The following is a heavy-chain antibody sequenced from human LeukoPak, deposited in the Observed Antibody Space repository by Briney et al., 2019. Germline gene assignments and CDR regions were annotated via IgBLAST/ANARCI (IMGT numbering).Heavy chain of an antibody. D-gene: IGHD6-19*01. CDR2: IGGSDGST. J-gene: IGHJ6*02. CDR3: AKDSSGWYYYYGMDV. V-gene: IGHV3-23*01. Sequence: GGSLRLSCAASGFTFSNYAMTWVRQAPGKGLERVSVIGGSDGSTHYADSVKGRFTISRDNSKNTLNLQMNSLRAEDTAVYYCAKDSSGWYYYYGMDVWGQGTTVTVSS. CDR1: GFTFSNYA.